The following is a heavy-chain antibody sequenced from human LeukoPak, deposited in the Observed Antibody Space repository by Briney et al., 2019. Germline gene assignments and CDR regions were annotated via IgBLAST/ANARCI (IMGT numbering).Heavy chain of an antibody. Sequence: GGSLRLSCAASGFTFSSYGMHWVRQAPGKGLEWVAVIWYDGSNKYYADSVKGRFTISRDNSKNTLYLQMNSLRAEDTAVYYCARDGSGTNYYYYMDVWGKGTTVTVSS. D-gene: IGHD3-10*01. J-gene: IGHJ6*03. CDR3: ARDGSGTNYYYYMDV. V-gene: IGHV3-33*01. CDR1: GFTFSSYG. CDR2: IWYDGSNK.